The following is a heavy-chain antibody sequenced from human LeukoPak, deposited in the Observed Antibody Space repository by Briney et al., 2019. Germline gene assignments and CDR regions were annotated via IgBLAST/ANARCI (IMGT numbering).Heavy chain of an antibody. CDR2: INPSSGDT. Sequence: GASVKVSCKASGYTFTGYYVHWVRQAPGQGLEWMGWINPSSGDTNVAQKFQGRVTMTGDTSINTAYMELSTLRSDDTAVYYCARALGYGSGSYSQPLNWFDPWGQGTLVTVSS. V-gene: IGHV1-2*02. CDR3: ARALGYGSGSYSQPLNWFDP. D-gene: IGHD3-10*01. J-gene: IGHJ5*02. CDR1: GYTFTGYY.